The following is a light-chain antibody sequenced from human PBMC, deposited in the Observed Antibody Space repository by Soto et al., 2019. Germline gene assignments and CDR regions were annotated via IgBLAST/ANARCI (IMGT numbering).Light chain of an antibody. CDR1: QTISNT. CDR2: DAS. CDR3: QQYGSSGT. J-gene: IGKJ1*01. V-gene: IGKV3D-15*01. Sequence: EVVMTQSPATLSVSPGDKVSLSCRANQTISNTLAWYQQRPGQAPRLLIYDASTRPTDIPARFSGSGSGTDFTLTISRLEPEDFAVYYCQQYGSSGTFGQGTKVDIK.